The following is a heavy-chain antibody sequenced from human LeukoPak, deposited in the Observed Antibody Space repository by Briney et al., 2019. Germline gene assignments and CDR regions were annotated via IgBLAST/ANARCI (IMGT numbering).Heavy chain of an antibody. J-gene: IGHJ5*02. Sequence: SETLSLTCAVYGVSFSGYYWSWIRQPPGKGLEWVGEINHSGSTNYNPSLKSRVTISVDTSKIKFSLKLSSVTAEDTAVYYCARSSGVRRYSSGWYVGHNWFDPWGQGTLVTVSS. D-gene: IGHD6-19*01. V-gene: IGHV4-34*01. CDR1: GVSFSGYY. CDR2: INHSGST. CDR3: ARSSGVRRYSSGWYVGHNWFDP.